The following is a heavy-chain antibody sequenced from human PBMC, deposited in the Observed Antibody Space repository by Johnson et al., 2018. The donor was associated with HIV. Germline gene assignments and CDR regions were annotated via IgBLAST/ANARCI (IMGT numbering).Heavy chain of an antibody. V-gene: IGHV3-66*01. CDR2: IYSGGSS. CDR1: RFTFDDYA. Sequence: VQLVESGGVVVQPGGSLRLSCETSRFTFDDYAMHWVRQAPGKGLEWVSGIYSGGSSYHADSVKGRFIISRDNSKSTLYLQMNSLRAEDTAVYYCARAYTYGAFDIWGQGTTVTISS. J-gene: IGHJ3*02. CDR3: ARAYTYGAFDI. D-gene: IGHD5-18*01.